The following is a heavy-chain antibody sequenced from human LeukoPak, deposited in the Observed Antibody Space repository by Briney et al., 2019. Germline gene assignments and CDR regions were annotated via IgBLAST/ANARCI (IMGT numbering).Heavy chain of an antibody. CDR3: AKDKGTYSSGWYYFDY. J-gene: IGHJ4*02. Sequence: PGGSLRLSCAASGFTFSSYAMSWVRQAPGKGLEWVSAISGSGGSTYYADSAKGRFTISRDNSKNTLYLQMNSLRAEDTALYYCAKDKGTYSSGWYYFDYWGQGTLVTVSS. CDR1: GFTFSSYA. D-gene: IGHD6-19*01. CDR2: ISGSGGST. V-gene: IGHV3-23*01.